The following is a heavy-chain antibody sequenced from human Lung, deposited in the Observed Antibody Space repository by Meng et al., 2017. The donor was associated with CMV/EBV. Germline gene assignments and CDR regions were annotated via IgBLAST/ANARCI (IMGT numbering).Heavy chain of an antibody. CDR3: TTVNWNYYDY. J-gene: IGHJ4*02. CDR1: GFSFSSYG. CDR2: IKPTTEHETI. V-gene: IGHV3-15*01. Sequence: GESLKISCAASGFSFSSYGMHWVRQAPGKGLEWVARIKPTTEHETIDYAAPVEGRFTISRDDSRNTVYLQMNSLKSEDTAVYFCTTVNWNYYDYWGQGTVVTVSS. D-gene: IGHD1-1*01.